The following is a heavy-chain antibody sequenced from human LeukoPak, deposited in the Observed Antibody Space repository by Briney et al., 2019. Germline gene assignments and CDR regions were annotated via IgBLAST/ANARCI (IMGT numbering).Heavy chain of an antibody. J-gene: IGHJ5*02. CDR1: GGSISSSNW. V-gene: IGHV4-4*02. Sequence: SGTLSLTCAVSGGSISSSNWWSWVRQPPGKGLEWIGEIYHSGSTNYNPSLKSRVTISVDKSKNQFSLKLSSVTAADTAVYYCARDYYDSSGYLINWFDPWGQGTLVTVSS. CDR3: ARDYYDSSGYLINWFDP. D-gene: IGHD3-22*01. CDR2: IYHSGST.